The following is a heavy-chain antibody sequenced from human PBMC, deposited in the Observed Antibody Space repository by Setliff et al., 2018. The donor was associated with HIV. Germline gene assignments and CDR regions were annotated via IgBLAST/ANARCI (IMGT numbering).Heavy chain of an antibody. V-gene: IGHV1-8*02. CDR1: GYTFTGYD. CDR2: MNPNSGNT. D-gene: IGHD4-17*01. CDR3: ARRVPPIPSGDLDY. J-gene: IGHJ4*02. Sequence: ASVKVSCKASGYTFTGYDINWVRQATGQGLEWMGWMNPNSGNTGYAQKFQGRVTMTRDTSISTAYMDLSRLRSDDTAVYYCARRVPPIPSGDLDYWGQGTLVTVSS.